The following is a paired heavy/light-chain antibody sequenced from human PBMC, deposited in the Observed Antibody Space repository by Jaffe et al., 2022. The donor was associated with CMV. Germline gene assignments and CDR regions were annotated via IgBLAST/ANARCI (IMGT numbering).Light chain of an antibody. V-gene: IGLV1-44*01. CDR3: AAWDDSLSGYV. CDR2: SSN. J-gene: IGLJ3*02. CDR1: SSNIGNNA. Sequence: QSVLTQPPSASGTPGQRVTISCSGSSSNIGNNAVNWYQQLPGTAPKLLIYSSNQRPSGVPDRLSGSKSGTSASLAISGLQPEDDADYYCAAWDDSLSGYVFGGGTKLTVL.
Heavy chain of an antibody. V-gene: IGHV1-18*04. Sequence: QVQLVQSGAEVKKPGASVKVSCKASGYTFTSYGISWVRQAPGQGLEWMGWISVYNGNTYYAQKLQGRVTLTTDTSTSTAHMQLRSLRSDDTAVYYCARTYTSGWPYWYFDLWGRGTLVTVSS. CDR1: GYTFTSYG. D-gene: IGHD6-19*01. CDR3: ARTYTSGWPYWYFDL. CDR2: ISVYNGNT. J-gene: IGHJ2*01.